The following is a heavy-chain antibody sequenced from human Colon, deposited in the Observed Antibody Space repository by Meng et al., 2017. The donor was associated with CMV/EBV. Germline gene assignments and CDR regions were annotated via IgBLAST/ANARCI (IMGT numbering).Heavy chain of an antibody. J-gene: IGHJ4*02. CDR1: GYSFSDYH. CDR3: ARDPSGSRVPFDY. Sequence: QVQLVMFGAEVKKPGASVKVSGKTSGYSFSDYHIHWVRQAPGPGLEWMGCINSNSGATDYAQKFQGRFTMTRDTSITTVYMELSSLRSDDTAVYYCARDPSGSRVPFDYWGQGSLVTVSS. CDR2: INSNSGAT. D-gene: IGHD1-26*01. V-gene: IGHV1-2*02.